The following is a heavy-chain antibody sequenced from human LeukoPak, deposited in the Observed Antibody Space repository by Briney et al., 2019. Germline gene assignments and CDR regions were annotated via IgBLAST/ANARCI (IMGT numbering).Heavy chain of an antibody. Sequence: SETLSLTCTVSGGSISSYYWSWIRQPAGKGLELIGRIYTSGSTNYNPSLKSRVTMSVDTSKNQFSLKLSSVTAADTAVYYCARSSNYDFCSGYWQPDAFDIWGQGTMVTVSS. J-gene: IGHJ3*02. CDR1: GGSISSYY. CDR2: IYTSGST. V-gene: IGHV4-4*07. CDR3: ARSSNYDFCSGYWQPDAFDI. D-gene: IGHD3-3*01.